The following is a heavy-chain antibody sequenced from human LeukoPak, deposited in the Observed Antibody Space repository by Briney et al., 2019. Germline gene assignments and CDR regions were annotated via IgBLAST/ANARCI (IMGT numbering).Heavy chain of an antibody. V-gene: IGHV3-30*03. CDR3: AREDYGDYYFDY. CDR1: GFTFSSYW. CDR2: ISYDGSKK. Sequence: PGGSLRLSCAASGFTFSSYWMSWVRQAPGKGLEWVAGISYDGSKKYYVDSVKGRFTISRDNSKNTLFLQMNSLRAEDTAVYPCAREDYGDYYFDYWGQGTLVTVSS. J-gene: IGHJ4*02. D-gene: IGHD4-17*01.